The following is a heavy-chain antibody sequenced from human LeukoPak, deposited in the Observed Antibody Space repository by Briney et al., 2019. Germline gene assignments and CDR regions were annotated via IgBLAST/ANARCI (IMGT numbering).Heavy chain of an antibody. J-gene: IGHJ4*02. V-gene: IGHV3-23*01. Sequence: GGSLRLSCAASGFTSNNYAMTWVRQAPAKGLEWVSAISGTGDTTYYADSVKGRFTISRDNSKNTLSLQMNSLRAEDSAVYYCAKDGAATIYYFDSWGQGTLVTVSS. CDR2: ISGTGDTT. CDR1: GFTSNNYA. D-gene: IGHD5-12*01. CDR3: AKDGAATIYYFDS.